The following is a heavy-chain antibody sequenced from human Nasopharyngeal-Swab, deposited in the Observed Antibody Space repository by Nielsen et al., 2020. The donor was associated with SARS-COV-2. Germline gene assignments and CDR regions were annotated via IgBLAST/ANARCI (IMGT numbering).Heavy chain of an antibody. D-gene: IGHD6-13*01. CDR1: GGSISSYY. CDR3: AREASSSWNYGMDV. CDR2: IYYSGST. J-gene: IGHJ6*02. Sequence: SETLSLTCTVSGGSISSYYWSWIRQPPGKGLEWIGYIYYSGSTNYNPSLKSRVTISVDTSKKQFSLKLSSVTAADTAVYYCAREASSSWNYGMDVWGQGTTVTVSS. V-gene: IGHV4-59*13.